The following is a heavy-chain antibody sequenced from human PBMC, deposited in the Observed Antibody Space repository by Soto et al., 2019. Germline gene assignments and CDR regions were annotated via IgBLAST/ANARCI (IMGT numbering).Heavy chain of an antibody. V-gene: IGHV4-59*08. CDR1: GGSISSYY. Sequence: PSETLSLTCTVSGGSISSYYWSWIRQPPGKGLEWNGYIYYSGSTNYNPSLKSRVTISVDTSKNQFSLKLSSVTAADTAVFYCARHVGYCSSTSCHFDYWGQGTLVTVSS. D-gene: IGHD2-2*01. CDR3: ARHVGYCSSTSCHFDY. J-gene: IGHJ4*02. CDR2: IYYSGST.